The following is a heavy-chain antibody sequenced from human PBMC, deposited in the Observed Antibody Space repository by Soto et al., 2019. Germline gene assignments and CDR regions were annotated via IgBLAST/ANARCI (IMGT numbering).Heavy chain of an antibody. CDR3: ARDLAAADY. CDR1: GYTFTNYY. CDR2: INPTGGST. Sequence: QVQLVQSGAEVKKPGASVKVSCKASGYTFTNYYIHWVRQAPGQGLEWMGIINPTGGSTNYAQKFQGRVTLSMDTSTSTVYMELSSLRFEDPGVYFCARDLAAADYWGQGTLVTVSS. J-gene: IGHJ4*02. V-gene: IGHV1-46*01. D-gene: IGHD6-13*01.